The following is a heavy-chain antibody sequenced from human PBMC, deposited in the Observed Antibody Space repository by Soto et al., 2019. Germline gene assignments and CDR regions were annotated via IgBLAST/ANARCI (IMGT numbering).Heavy chain of an antibody. J-gene: IGHJ6*02. V-gene: IGHV3-21*01. CDR1: GFTFSSYS. CDR2: ISSSSSYI. CDR3: ARAQWCSGGSCSYYYYGMDV. Sequence: GGSLRLSCAASGFTFSSYSMNWVRQAPGKGLEWVSSISSSSSYIYYADSVKGRFTISRDNAKNSLYLQMNSLRAEDTAVYYCARAQWCSGGSCSYYYYGMDVWGQGTTVTVSS. D-gene: IGHD2-15*01.